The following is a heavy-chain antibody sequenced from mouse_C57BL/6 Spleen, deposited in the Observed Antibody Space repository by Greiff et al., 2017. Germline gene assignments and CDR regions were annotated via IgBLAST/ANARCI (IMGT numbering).Heavy chain of an antibody. V-gene: IGHV1-85*01. D-gene: IGHD2-4*01. J-gene: IGHJ3*01. CDR1: GYTFTSYD. Sequence: LQESGPELVKPGASVKLSCKASGYTFTSYDINWVKQRPGQGLEWIGWIYPRDGSTKYNEKFKGKATLTVDTSSSTAYMELHSLTSEDSAVYFCAYDYDGAWFAYWGQGTLVTVSA. CDR3: AYDYDGAWFAY. CDR2: IYPRDGST.